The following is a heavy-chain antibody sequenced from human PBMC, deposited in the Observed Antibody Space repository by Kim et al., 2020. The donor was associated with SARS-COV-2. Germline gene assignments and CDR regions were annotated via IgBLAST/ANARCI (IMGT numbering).Heavy chain of an antibody. D-gene: IGHD6-19*01. CDR3: ASVYGIAVAGTQGYWFDP. V-gene: IGHV1-18*04. CDR2: ISAYNGNT. CDR1: GYTFTSYG. Sequence: ASVKVSCKASGYTFTSYGISWVRQAPGQGLEWMGWISAYNGNTNYAQKLQGRVTMTTDTSTSTAYMELRSLRSDDTAVYYCASVYGIAVAGTQGYWFDPWGQGTLVTVSS. J-gene: IGHJ5*02.